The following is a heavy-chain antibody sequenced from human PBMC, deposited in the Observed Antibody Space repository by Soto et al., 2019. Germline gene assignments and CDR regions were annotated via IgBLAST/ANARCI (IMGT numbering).Heavy chain of an antibody. CDR2: ISFSSNYI. CDR3: AKSGRWGDPNYFDY. J-gene: IGHJ4*02. V-gene: IGHV3-21*01. Sequence: EVQLVESGGGLVKPGGSLRLSCAASGFTFSSSAMNWVRQAPGKGLEWVSAISFSSNYIFSSDSLKGRFTISRDNAKNSLYLQMTSLRVEDTAVYYCAKSGRWGDPNYFDYWGQGTLVTVSS. D-gene: IGHD3-10*01. CDR1: GFTFSSSA.